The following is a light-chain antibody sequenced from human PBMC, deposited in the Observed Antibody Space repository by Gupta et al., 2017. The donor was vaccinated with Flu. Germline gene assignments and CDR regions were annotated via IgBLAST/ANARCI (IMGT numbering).Light chain of an antibody. CDR1: NIGSKS. CDR2: DDS. Sequence: SYVLTQPPSVSVAPGQTARITCGGNNIGSKSVHWYQQKPGQAPVLGGYDDSDRPSGIPERFSGSNSGNTAKLTISRVEAGDEADYYGQVWDSSSDRWVFGGGTKLTVL. CDR3: QVWDSSSDRWV. V-gene: IGLV3-21*02. J-gene: IGLJ3*02.